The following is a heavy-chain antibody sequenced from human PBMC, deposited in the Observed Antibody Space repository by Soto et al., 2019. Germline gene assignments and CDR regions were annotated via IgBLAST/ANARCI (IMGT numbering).Heavy chain of an antibody. CDR2: ISSSGNYM. J-gene: IGHJ4*02. D-gene: IGHD2-2*01. CDR1: GFTFSNYG. CDR3: ARDCSSTSCYGGHFDY. V-gene: IGHV3-21*01. Sequence: GGSLRLSCAASGFTFSNYGMNWVRQTPGKGLEWVSSISSSGNYMYYADSVKGRFTISRDNAKNSLYLQMNSLRAEDTAVYYCARDCSSTSCYGGHFDYWGQGTLVTVSS.